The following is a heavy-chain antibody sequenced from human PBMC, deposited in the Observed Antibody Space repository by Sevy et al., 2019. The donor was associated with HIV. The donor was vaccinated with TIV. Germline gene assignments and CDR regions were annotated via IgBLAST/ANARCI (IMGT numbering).Heavy chain of an antibody. Sequence: GGSLRLSCAASGFTFSSYAMSWVRQAPGKGLEWVSAISGSGGSTYYADSVKGRFTISRDNSKNTLYLQMNSLRAEDTAVYYCAQDLAPYGDLFDYWGQGTLVTVSS. CDR1: GFTFSSYA. J-gene: IGHJ4*02. CDR3: AQDLAPYGDLFDY. CDR2: ISGSGGST. D-gene: IGHD4-17*01. V-gene: IGHV3-23*01.